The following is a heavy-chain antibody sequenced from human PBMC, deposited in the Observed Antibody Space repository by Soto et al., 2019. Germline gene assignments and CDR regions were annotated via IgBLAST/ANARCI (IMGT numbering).Heavy chain of an antibody. CDR2: ISYDGSNK. J-gene: IGHJ4*02. Sequence: GGSLRLSCAASGFTFSSYGMHWVRQAPGKGLEWVAVISYDGSNKYYADSVKGRLTISRDNSKNTLYLQMNSLRAEDTAVYYCAKEGTTGKYDYWGQGTLVTVSS. D-gene: IGHD1-1*01. CDR1: GFTFSSYG. V-gene: IGHV3-30*18. CDR3: AKEGTTGKYDY.